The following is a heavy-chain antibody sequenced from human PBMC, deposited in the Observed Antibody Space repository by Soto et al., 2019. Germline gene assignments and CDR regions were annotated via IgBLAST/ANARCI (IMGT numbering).Heavy chain of an antibody. J-gene: IGHJ4*02. V-gene: IGHV3-11*06. CDR2: ISSSSSYT. CDR3: ARDFRSSGR. CDR1: GFTFSDYY. Sequence: QVQLVESGGGLVKPGGSLRLSCAASGFTFSDYYMSWIRQAPGKGLEWVSYISSSSSYTNYADSVKGRFTIPRDNAKNPLYLQMNSLKAADPAVYYRARDFRSSGRWGQGTLVTVSS. D-gene: IGHD6-6*01.